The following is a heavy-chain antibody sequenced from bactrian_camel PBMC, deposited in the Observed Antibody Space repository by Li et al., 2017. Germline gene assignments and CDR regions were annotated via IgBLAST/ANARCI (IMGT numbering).Heavy chain of an antibody. CDR2: IGSGGGST. CDR1: GFTVSAYA. CDR3: AAQGPGGSWYRPETNY. J-gene: IGHJ4*01. Sequence: VQLVESGVGLVQPGRSLRLSCAVSGFTVSAYAMSWVRQAPGKGLEWVSLIGSGGGSTYYADSVKGRFTISRDNAKNTLYLQMNSLKSEDTAVYYCAAQGPGGSWYRPETNYWGQGTQVTVS. V-gene: IGHV3S31*01. D-gene: IGHD6*01.